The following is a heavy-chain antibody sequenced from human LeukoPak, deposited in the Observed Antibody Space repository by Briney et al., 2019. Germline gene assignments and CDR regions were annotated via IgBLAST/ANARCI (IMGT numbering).Heavy chain of an antibody. V-gene: IGHV3-23*01. CDR2: ISGSGGST. J-gene: IGHJ5*02. D-gene: IGHD3-10*01. CDR1: GFTFSSYA. CDR3: AKGSVTMVRGAFLPRYNWFDP. Sequence: GGSLRLSCAASGFTFSSYAMSWVRQAPVKGLEWVSAISGSGGSTYYADSVKGRFTISRDNSKNTLYLQMNSLRAEDTAVYYCAKGSVTMVRGAFLPRYNWFDPWGQGTLVTVSS.